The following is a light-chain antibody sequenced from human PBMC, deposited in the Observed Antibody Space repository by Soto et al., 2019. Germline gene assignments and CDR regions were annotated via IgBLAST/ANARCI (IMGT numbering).Light chain of an antibody. CDR3: HQYDIYPVT. Sequence: DIQMTQSPSTLSASVGDRVTITCRASQSISSWLAWYQQKPGKAPKLLIYKASSLESGVPSRFSGSGSGTEFTLTISSLQPDDFATYYCHQYDIYPVTFGGGTKVEIK. V-gene: IGKV1-5*03. CDR2: KAS. J-gene: IGKJ4*01. CDR1: QSISSW.